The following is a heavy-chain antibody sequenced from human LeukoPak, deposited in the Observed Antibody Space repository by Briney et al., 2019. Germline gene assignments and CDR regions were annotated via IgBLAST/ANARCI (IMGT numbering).Heavy chain of an antibody. J-gene: IGHJ4*02. CDR2: IYYRGST. CDR1: GGSISSYY. CDR3: AAAAYRSGSYTVDY. V-gene: IGHV4-59*01. D-gene: IGHD3-10*01. Sequence: SETLSLTCSVAGGSISSYYWSWIRQPPGKGLEWIGYIYYRGSTKYNPSLKSRVTISVDTSNNQFSLKLSSVTAADTAVYYCAAAAYRSGSYTVDYRGQGTLVTVSS.